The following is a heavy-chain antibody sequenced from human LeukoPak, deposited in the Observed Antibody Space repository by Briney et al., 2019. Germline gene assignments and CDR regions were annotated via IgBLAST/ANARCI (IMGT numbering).Heavy chain of an antibody. CDR2: IYYTGST. CDR1: GGSLSSGGYY. Sequence: PSQTLSLTCTVSGGSLSSGGYYWSWIRQPPGKGLEWIGYIYYTGSTYYNPSLESRVTISVDTSKNQFSLTLSPVTAADTAVYYCARVKSYWRYFDYWGRGTLVTVSS. V-gene: IGHV4-31*03. CDR3: ARVKSYWRYFDY. J-gene: IGHJ4*02. D-gene: IGHD2/OR15-2a*01.